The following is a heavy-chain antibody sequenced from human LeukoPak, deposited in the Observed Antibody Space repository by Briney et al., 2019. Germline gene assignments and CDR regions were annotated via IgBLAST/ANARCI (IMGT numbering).Heavy chain of an antibody. D-gene: IGHD2-2*01. V-gene: IGHV4-59*12. Sequence: PSETLSLTCTVSGDSISSNYWSWIRQPPGKGLEWIGYIYHSGSTSYNPSLKSRVTMSVDTSKNQFSLNLSSVTAADTAVYYWARGTYQYYRSCSPFDYWGQGTLVTGSS. J-gene: IGHJ4*02. CDR2: IYHSGST. CDR1: GDSISSNY. CDR3: ARGTYQYYRSCSPFDY.